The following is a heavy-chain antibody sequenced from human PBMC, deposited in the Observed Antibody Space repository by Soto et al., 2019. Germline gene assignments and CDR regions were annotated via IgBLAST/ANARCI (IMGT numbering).Heavy chain of an antibody. D-gene: IGHD3-10*01. CDR1: GFTFRSCG. Sequence: QVQLVESGGGVVQPGRSLRLSCAVSGFTFRSCGMHWVRQAPGKGLEWVAVVWYDGTTKYYADSVKGRFTISRDTSNNMLYLQMNSLRAEDTAVYYCARDLSRSGHWKNDAFRIWGQGTVVTVSS. CDR2: VWYDGTTK. CDR3: ARDLSRSGHWKNDAFRI. J-gene: IGHJ3*02. V-gene: IGHV3-33*01.